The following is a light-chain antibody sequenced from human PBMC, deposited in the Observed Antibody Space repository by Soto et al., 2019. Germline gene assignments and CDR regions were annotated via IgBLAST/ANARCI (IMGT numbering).Light chain of an antibody. CDR3: QQYNDWPPTYT. Sequence: ETVMTQSPGTLSVSPGERATISCRASQGVGTNVAWYQHFPGQAPRLLIHGASTRANGVPARFSGSGSGTEFTLTITSVQSEDFATYYCQQYNDWPPTYTFGRGTKLEIK. V-gene: IGKV3-15*01. CDR1: QGVGTN. J-gene: IGKJ2*01. CDR2: GAS.